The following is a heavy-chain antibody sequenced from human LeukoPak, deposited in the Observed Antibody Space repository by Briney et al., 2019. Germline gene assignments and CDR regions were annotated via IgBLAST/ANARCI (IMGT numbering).Heavy chain of an antibody. CDR2: IRGSDGST. Sequence: PGGSLRLSCAASGFPFSTYAMSWVRQAPGKGLEWVSSIRGSDGSTYYADSVKGRFTISRDNSKNTLYLQMNSLRAEDTAVYYCAKDRRGAARPSDAFDIWGQGTMVTVSS. V-gene: IGHV3-23*01. CDR3: AKDRRGAARPSDAFDI. J-gene: IGHJ3*02. D-gene: IGHD6-6*01. CDR1: GFPFSTYA.